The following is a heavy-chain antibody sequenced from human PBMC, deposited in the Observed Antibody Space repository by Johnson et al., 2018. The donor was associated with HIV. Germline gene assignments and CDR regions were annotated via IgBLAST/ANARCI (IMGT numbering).Heavy chain of an antibody. CDR1: GFTFSDYY. Sequence: QVQLMESGGGLVKPGGSLRLSCAASGFTFSDYYMTWIRQDPGKGLEWVSYISSSGSTIYYAASVGGRFTISRDNAKNSLYLQMNSLRAEDTAVYYCARVSDFGVVMIGTFDIWGQGTMVTVSS. D-gene: IGHD3-3*01. J-gene: IGHJ3*02. CDR2: ISSSGSTI. V-gene: IGHV3-11*04. CDR3: ARVSDFGVVMIGTFDI.